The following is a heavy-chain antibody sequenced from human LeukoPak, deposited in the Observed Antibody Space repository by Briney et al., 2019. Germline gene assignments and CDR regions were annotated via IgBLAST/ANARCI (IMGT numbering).Heavy chain of an antibody. V-gene: IGHV3-30*18. J-gene: IGHJ6*04. CDR3: AKSGRYSSGWYGPLYYYYGMDV. CDR1: GFTFSSDG. D-gene: IGHD6-19*01. CDR2: ISYDESNK. Sequence: GGSLRLSCSASGFTFSSDGMHWVRQAPGKGLEWVAVISYDESNKYYADSVKGRFTISRYNSKNTLYLQMNSLRAEDTAVYYCAKSGRYSSGWYGPLYYYYGMDVWGKGTTVTVSS.